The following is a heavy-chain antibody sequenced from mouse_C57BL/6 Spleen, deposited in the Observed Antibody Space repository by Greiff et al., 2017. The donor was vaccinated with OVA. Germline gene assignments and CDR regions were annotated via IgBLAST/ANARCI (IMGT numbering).Heavy chain of an antibody. J-gene: IGHJ4*01. CDR3: ARVGYDGYLDYAMDD. D-gene: IGHD2-3*01. V-gene: IGHV3-6*01. Sequence: EVQLQQSGPGLVKPSQSLSLTCSVTGYSITSGYYWNWIRQLPGNKLEWVGYIRSDGSNNYNPSLKNRISITLDTSKNQVFLKLKTMTTEDTATDYCARVGYDGYLDYAMDDWGKGTSVTVSS. CDR2: IRSDGSN. CDR1: GYSITSGYY.